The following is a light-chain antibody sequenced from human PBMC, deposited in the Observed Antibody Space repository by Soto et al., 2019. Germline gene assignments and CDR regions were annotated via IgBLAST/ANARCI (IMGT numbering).Light chain of an antibody. V-gene: IGLV2-14*01. CDR1: SSVVGGYNY. J-gene: IGLJ1*01. CDR3: SSYTSSSSYV. Sequence: QSALTQPASVSGSPGQSITISCTGTSSVVGGYNYVSWYQQHPGKAPKLMIYEVSNRPSGVSNRFSGSKSGNTASLTISGLQAEDEADYYCSSYTSSSSYVFGTGTKGTVL. CDR2: EVS.